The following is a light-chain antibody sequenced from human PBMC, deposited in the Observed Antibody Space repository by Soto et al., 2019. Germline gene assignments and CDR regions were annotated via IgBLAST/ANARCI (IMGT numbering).Light chain of an antibody. V-gene: IGKV3-20*01. CDR3: QQYGNSPRT. J-gene: IGKJ1*01. Sequence: ETVLTQSPGTLSLSPGERATLSCRASQSVASSYLAWYQQKPGQAPRLLIYGAFSRATGIPDRFNGSGSGTDFTLTISRLEPEDFAVDYCQQYGNSPRTFGQGTKVEIK. CDR1: QSVASSY. CDR2: GAF.